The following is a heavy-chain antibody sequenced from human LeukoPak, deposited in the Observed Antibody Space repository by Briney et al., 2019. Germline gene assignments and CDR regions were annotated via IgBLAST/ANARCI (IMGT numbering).Heavy chain of an antibody. CDR1: GASFSEYY. J-gene: IGHJ5*02. V-gene: IGHV4-34*01. D-gene: IGHD1-1*01. Sequence: PSETLSLTCAVYGASFSEYYWSWIRQPPGKGLEWIGEIDHSRSTKYNPSLRGRVTISLDTSKNQFSLDLTSVTAADTAVYYCATGSQLGSYNWFDPWGQGTLVTVSS. CDR2: IDHSRST. CDR3: ATGSQLGSYNWFDP.